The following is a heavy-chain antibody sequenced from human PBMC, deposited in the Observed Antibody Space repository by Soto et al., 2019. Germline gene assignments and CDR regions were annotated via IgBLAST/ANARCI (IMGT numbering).Heavy chain of an antibody. Sequence: PGGSLRLSCAASGFTFSSYSMNWVRQAPGKGLEWVSYISSSSSTIYYADSVKGRFNISRDNAKNSMKLKMNSLRAVDTALYFCARDFDADSRTDFDYWGQGTLVTVSS. CDR1: GFTFSSYS. D-gene: IGHD4-17*01. CDR2: ISSSSSTI. V-gene: IGHV3-48*01. J-gene: IGHJ4*02. CDR3: ARDFDADSRTDFDY.